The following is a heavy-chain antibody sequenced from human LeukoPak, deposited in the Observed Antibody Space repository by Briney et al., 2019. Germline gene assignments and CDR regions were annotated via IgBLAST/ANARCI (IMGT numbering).Heavy chain of an antibody. D-gene: IGHD3-10*01. CDR3: ARGPYGSGSSSDAYYYYYYMDV. CDR2: IYSGGST. V-gene: IGHV3-53*01. Sequence: GGSLRLSCAASGFTFSSNYMSWVRQAPGKGLEWVSVIYSGGSTYYADSVKGRFTISRDNSKNTLYLQMNSLRAEDTAVYYCARGPYGSGSSSDAYYYYYYMDVWGKGTTVTVSS. CDR1: GFTFSSNY. J-gene: IGHJ6*03.